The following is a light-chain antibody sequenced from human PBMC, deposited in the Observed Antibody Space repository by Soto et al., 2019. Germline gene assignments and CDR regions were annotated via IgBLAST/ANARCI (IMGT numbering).Light chain of an antibody. CDR1: QSISSY. CDR3: QQHSNWPLT. V-gene: IGKV3-11*01. J-gene: IGKJ4*01. Sequence: EIVLTQSPATLSLSPGERATLSCRASQSISSYLAWYQQKPGQAPRLLIYDASNRATRIPARFSGSGSGTGFTHTISSLQSEDFAGYYCQQHSNWPLTFGGGAKVDIK. CDR2: DAS.